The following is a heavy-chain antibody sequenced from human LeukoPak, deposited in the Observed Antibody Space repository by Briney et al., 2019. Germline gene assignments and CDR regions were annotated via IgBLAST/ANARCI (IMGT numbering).Heavy chain of an antibody. V-gene: IGHV3-48*03. Sequence: GGSLRLSCAASGFTFRTYWMNWVRQAPGKGLEWVSYISSSGSTIYYADSVKGRFTISRDNAKNSLYLQMNSLRAEDTAVYYCARGKVLRYFDWSRGDPYYFDYWGQGTLVTVSS. CDR3: ARGKVLRYFDWSRGDPYYFDY. CDR1: GFTFRTYW. CDR2: ISSSGSTI. D-gene: IGHD3-9*01. J-gene: IGHJ4*02.